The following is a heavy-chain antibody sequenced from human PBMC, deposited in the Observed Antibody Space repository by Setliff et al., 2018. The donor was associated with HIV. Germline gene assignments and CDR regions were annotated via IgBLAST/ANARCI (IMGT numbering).Heavy chain of an antibody. CDR3: ARLPISMVRGVISYFDY. CDR1: GYTFSSYG. V-gene: IGHV1-18*01. Sequence: ASVKVSCKASGYTFSSYGISWVRQAPGQGLEWLGWISLHNDNTNYAQKFQGRVTMTADTSTNTVYVDLRSLRSDDTAVYYCARLPISMVRGVISYFDYWGQGTLVTVS. J-gene: IGHJ4*02. CDR2: ISLHNDNT. D-gene: IGHD3-10*01.